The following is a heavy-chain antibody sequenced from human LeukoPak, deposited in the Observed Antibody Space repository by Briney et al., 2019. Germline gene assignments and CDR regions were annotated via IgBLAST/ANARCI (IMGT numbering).Heavy chain of an antibody. V-gene: IGHV3-30*03. Sequence: PGGSLRLSCAASGFTFSSYGMHWVRQAPGKGLEWVAVISYDGSNKYYADSVKGRFTISRDNARNSLSLQMNSLRAEDTAVYYCATGGWDRAVAERFFYFDFWGQGTLVTVSS. CDR2: ISYDGSNK. J-gene: IGHJ4*02. CDR1: GFTFSSYG. CDR3: ATGGWDRAVAERFFYFDF. D-gene: IGHD6-19*01.